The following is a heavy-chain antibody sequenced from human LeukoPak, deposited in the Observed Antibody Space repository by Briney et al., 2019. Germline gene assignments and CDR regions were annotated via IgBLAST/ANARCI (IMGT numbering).Heavy chain of an antibody. V-gene: IGHV1-2*02. CDR2: INPNSGGT. CDR3: AREPRYSRYYYYMDV. CDR1: GYTFTGYF. D-gene: IGHD6-13*01. J-gene: IGHJ6*03. Sequence: GASVKVSCKASGYTFTGYFIHWVRQAPGQGLEWMGWINPNSGGTNYAQKFQGRVTMTRDTSISTAYMELSRLRSDDTAVYYCAREPRYSRYYYYMDVWGKGTTVTVSS.